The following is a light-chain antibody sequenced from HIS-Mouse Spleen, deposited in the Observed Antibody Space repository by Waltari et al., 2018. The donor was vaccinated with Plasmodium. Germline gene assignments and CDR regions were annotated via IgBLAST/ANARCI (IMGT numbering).Light chain of an antibody. CDR3: QQYYSTPYT. CDR1: QGVLYSSNNNNY. J-gene: IGKJ2*01. Sequence: DMVMTQSPDSLAVSLGERATINCKASQGVLYSSNNNNYFAWYQQNPGQPPKLLIYWASTRESGVPDRFSGSGSGTDFTLTIRSLQAEDVAVYYCQQYYSTPYTFGQGTKLEIK. CDR2: WAS. V-gene: IGKV4-1*01.